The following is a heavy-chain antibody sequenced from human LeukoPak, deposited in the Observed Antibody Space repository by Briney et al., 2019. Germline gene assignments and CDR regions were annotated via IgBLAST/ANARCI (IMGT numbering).Heavy chain of an antibody. D-gene: IGHD6-13*01. V-gene: IGHV4-4*07. CDR3: ARGGGQQLVGGYYYYYYMDV. CDR1: GGSISSYY. CDR2: IYTSGST. J-gene: IGHJ6*03. Sequence: PSETLSLTCTVSGGSISSYYWSWIRQPAGKGLEWIGRIYTSGSTNYNPSLKSRVTISVDKSKNQFSLKLSSVTAADTAVYYCARGGGQQLVGGYYYYYYMDVSGKGTTVTVSS.